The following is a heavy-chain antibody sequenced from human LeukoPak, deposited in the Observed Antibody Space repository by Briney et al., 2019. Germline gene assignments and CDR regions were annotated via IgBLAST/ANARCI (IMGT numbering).Heavy chain of an antibody. CDR2: IYPGDSDT. CDR1: GYNFTTYW. J-gene: IGHJ4*02. D-gene: IGHD2-2*01. V-gene: IGHV5-51*01. Sequence: GESLKISCKGSGYNFTTYWIGWVRQMPGKGLEWMGIIYPGDSDTRYSPSFQGQVTISVDRSISTAYLQWSSLKASDTAMYYCATLRYCSRTSCSHYFDYWGQGTLVTVSS. CDR3: ATLRYCSRTSCSHYFDY.